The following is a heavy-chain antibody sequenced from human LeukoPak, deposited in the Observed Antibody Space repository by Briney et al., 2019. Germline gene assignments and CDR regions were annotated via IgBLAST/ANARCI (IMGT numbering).Heavy chain of an antibody. CDR1: GYSISSGYH. CDR2: IYHSGST. Sequence: SETLSLTCTVSGYSISSGYHWGWIRQPPGKGLEWIGSIYHSGSTYYNPSLKSRFTISVDTSKKQFSLNLNPVTAADTAVYYCARLPRRLRYYYMDVWGKGTTVTISS. J-gene: IGHJ6*03. D-gene: IGHD1-1*01. V-gene: IGHV4-38-2*02. CDR3: ARLPRRLRYYYMDV.